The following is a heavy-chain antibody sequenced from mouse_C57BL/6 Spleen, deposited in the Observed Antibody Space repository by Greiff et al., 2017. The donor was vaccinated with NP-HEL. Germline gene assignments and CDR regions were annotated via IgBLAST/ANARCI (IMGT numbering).Heavy chain of an antibody. Sequence: EVQLVESGPELVKPGASVKIPCKASGYTFTDYNMDWVKQSHGKSLEWIGDINPNNGGTIYNQKFKGKATLTVDKSSSTAYMELRSLTSEDTAVYYCARRELVFDYWGQGTTLTVSS. CDR2: INPNNGGT. J-gene: IGHJ2*01. CDR3: ARRELVFDY. CDR1: GYTFTDYN. V-gene: IGHV1-18*01. D-gene: IGHD3-1*01.